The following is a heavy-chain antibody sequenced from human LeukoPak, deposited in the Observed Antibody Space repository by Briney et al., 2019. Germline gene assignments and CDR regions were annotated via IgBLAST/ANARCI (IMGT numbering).Heavy chain of an antibody. CDR3: ARDDFWSGPRSPYYFDY. CDR2: IRYDGSNK. Sequence: GGSLRLSCAASGFTFSSYGMHWVRQAPGKGLEWVAFIRYDGSNKYYADSVKGRFTISRDNSKNTLYLQMNSLRAEDTAVYYCARDDFWSGPRSPYYFDYWGQGTLVTVSS. CDR1: GFTFSSYG. V-gene: IGHV3-30*02. J-gene: IGHJ4*02. D-gene: IGHD3-3*01.